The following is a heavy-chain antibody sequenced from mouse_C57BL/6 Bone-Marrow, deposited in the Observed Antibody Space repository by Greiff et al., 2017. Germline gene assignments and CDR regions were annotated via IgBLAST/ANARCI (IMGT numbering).Heavy chain of an antibody. D-gene: IGHD1-1*01. V-gene: IGHV1-15*01. CDR1: GYTFTDYE. J-gene: IGHJ4*01. CDR3: TKDYASRGLDY. Sequence: QVQLQQSGAELVRPGASVTLSCKASGYTFTDYEMHWVKQTPVHGLEWIGAIDPETGGTAYNQKFKGKAILTADKSSSTAYMELRSLTSEDSAVYYCTKDYASRGLDYWGQGTSVTVSS. CDR2: IDPETGGT.